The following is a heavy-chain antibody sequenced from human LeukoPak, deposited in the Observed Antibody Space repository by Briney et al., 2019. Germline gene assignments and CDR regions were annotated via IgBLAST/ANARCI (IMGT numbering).Heavy chain of an antibody. CDR3: ARDSNYDY. CDR1: GFTVSSTY. CDR2: LYSGGTT. J-gene: IGHJ4*02. V-gene: IGHV3-66*02. D-gene: IGHD6-13*01. Sequence: GGFLRLSCAASGFTVSSTYMSWVRQAPGKGLEWFSVLYSGGTTYYADSVKGRFTISRDSSKNTLYLQMNSLRAEDTAVYYCARDSNYDYWGQGTLVTVSS.